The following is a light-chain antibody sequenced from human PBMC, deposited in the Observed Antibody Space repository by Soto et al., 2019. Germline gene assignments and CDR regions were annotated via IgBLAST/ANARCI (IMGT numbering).Light chain of an antibody. CDR2: EVN. CDR3: LSFTTTSTHV. V-gene: IGLV2-14*01. J-gene: IGLJ1*01. CDR1: ISDIGAYDY. Sequence: QSVLTQPASLSGSPGQSITISCTGTISDIGAYDYVSWFQQHPGKAPKLMISEVNNRPSGVSNRFSGSKSGSTAYLTISGLQVEDEAEYFCLSFTTTSTHVFGTGTKVTVL.